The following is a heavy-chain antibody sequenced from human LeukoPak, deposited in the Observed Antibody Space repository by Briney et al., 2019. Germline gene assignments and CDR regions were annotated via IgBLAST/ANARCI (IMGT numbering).Heavy chain of an antibody. CDR2: ISWNSGSI. CDR1: GFTFDDYA. Sequence: PGESLRLSCAASGFTFDDYAMHWVRQAPGKGLEWVSGISWNSGSIGYADSVKGRFTISRDNAKNSLYLQMNSLRAEDTALYYCAKASVIVVVNFFGAFDIWGQGTMVTVSS. D-gene: IGHD3-22*01. J-gene: IGHJ3*02. V-gene: IGHV3-9*01. CDR3: AKASVIVVVNFFGAFDI.